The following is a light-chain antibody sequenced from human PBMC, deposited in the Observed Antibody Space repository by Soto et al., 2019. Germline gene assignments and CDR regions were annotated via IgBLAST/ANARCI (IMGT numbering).Light chain of an antibody. CDR3: QSYDRSLSGSRVV. CDR1: SSNIGAGYI. CDR2: GDN. V-gene: IGLV1-40*01. Sequence: QSVLTQPPSVSGAPGQRVTISCIGGSSNIGAGYIVHWYQQLPGTAPKLLISGDNNRPSGVPDRFSGSKSGTSASLAITGLQDEDEADYYCQSYDRSLSGSRVVFGGGTKLTVL. J-gene: IGLJ2*01.